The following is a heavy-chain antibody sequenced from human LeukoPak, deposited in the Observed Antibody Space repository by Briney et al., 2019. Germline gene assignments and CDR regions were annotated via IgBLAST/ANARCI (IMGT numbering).Heavy chain of an antibody. J-gene: IGHJ4*02. CDR2: IYTSGST. Sequence: NSSETLSLTCTLSGGSISSGSYYWSWIRQPAGKGLEWIGRIYTSGSTNYNPSLKSRVTISVDMSKNQFSLKLSSVTAADTAVYYCARDRAATFDYWGQGTLVTVSS. CDR1: GGSISSGSYY. V-gene: IGHV4-61*02. CDR3: ARDRAATFDY. D-gene: IGHD6-25*01.